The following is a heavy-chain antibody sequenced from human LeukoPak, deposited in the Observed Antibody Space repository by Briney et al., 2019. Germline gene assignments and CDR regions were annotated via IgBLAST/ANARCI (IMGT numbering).Heavy chain of an antibody. Sequence: SETLSLTCTVSGGSISNYYWSWIRQSPGKALEYIGHIYYTGSSSYNPSLKSRVTISVDTSKNQFSLRLSSVTAADTAVYYCARHIAARLASGYYYYMDVWGKGTTVTVSS. CDR1: GGSISNYY. CDR2: IYYTGSS. J-gene: IGHJ6*03. CDR3: ARHIAARLASGYYYYMDV. D-gene: IGHD6-6*01. V-gene: IGHV4-59*01.